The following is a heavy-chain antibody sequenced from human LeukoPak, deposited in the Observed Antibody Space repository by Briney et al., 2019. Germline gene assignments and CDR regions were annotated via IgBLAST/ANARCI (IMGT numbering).Heavy chain of an antibody. CDR1: GFTFSSYS. CDR3: AREPDFDY. Sequence: GGSLRLSCAASGFTFSSYSMNWVRQAPGKGLEWVSYISSSSSTIYYADSVKGRFTISRGNAKNSLYLQMNSLRAEDTAVYYCAREPDFDYWGQGTLVTVSS. D-gene: IGHD1-14*01. J-gene: IGHJ4*02. CDR2: ISSSSSTI. V-gene: IGHV3-48*01.